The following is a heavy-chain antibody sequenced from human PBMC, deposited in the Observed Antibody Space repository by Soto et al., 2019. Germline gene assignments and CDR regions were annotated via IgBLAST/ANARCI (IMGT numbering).Heavy chain of an antibody. CDR1: GFTFSSHA. V-gene: IGHV3-23*01. CDR3: AKRESGSYCADY. Sequence: EVQLLESGGGLVQPGGSLRLSCAASGFTFSSHAMSWVRQAPGKGLEWVSAISGGGGSTYYTDSAKGRFTISRDNTKNTLYLQMNSLRAEDTAVYYCAKRESGSYCADYWGQGTLVTVSS. CDR2: ISGGGGST. J-gene: IGHJ4*02. D-gene: IGHD1-26*01.